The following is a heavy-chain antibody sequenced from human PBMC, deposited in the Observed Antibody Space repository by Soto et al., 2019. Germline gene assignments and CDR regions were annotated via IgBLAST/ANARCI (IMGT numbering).Heavy chain of an antibody. CDR3: ARSPSWETTVTPYYFDY. V-gene: IGHV1-8*01. Sequence: QVQLVQSGAEVKKPGASVKVSCKASRYTFISYDINWVRQATGQGLEWMGWMNPKSANTGYAQNFQGRVTMTRNTSGSXXYRELSSLRSDDTAVYYCARSPSWETTVTPYYFDYWGQGTLVTVSS. J-gene: IGHJ4*02. CDR1: RYTFISYD. D-gene: IGHD4-4*01. CDR2: MNPKSANT.